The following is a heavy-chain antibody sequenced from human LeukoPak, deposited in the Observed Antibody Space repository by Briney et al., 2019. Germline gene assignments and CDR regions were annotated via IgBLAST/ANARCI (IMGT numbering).Heavy chain of an antibody. J-gene: IGHJ6*02. V-gene: IGHV3-74*01. CDR2: IKKDGGDT. CDR1: GFTFSSHW. D-gene: IGHD3-22*01. Sequence: GESLTLSCAVSGFTFSSHWMCWVRHVPGKGLGWVSRIKKDGGDTTYADSGKGRFTIARDNANNTLYLQMNSLRAEDTAVYYCATDMGDDTSGSYPFGLDVWGLGTTVTVSS. CDR3: ATDMGDDTSGSYPFGLDV.